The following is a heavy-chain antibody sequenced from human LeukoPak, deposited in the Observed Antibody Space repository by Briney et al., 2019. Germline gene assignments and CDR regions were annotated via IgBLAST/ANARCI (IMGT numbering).Heavy chain of an antibody. V-gene: IGHV3-30*04. CDR1: GFSFSSYA. CDR3: ARDSSGSYNWFDP. J-gene: IGHJ5*02. Sequence: PGRSLRLSCAAPGFSFSSYAMHWVRQAPGKGLEWVAVISYDGSDEYYPDSVKGRFTISRDNSKNTLYLQMNSLRAEDTAVYYCARDSSGSYNWFDPWGQGTLVTVSS. D-gene: IGHD6-19*01. CDR2: ISYDGSDE.